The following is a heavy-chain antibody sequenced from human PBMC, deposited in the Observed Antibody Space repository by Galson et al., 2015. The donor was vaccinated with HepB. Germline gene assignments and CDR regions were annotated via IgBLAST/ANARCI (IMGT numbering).Heavy chain of an antibody. V-gene: IGHV1-2*04. Sequence: SVKVSCKASGYTFTGYYMHWVRQAPGQGLEWMGWINPNSGGTNYAQKFQGWVTMTRDTSISTAYMELSRLRSDDTAVYYCARAAWYSSSWGPGYYYYGMDVWGQGTTVTVSS. D-gene: IGHD6-13*01. J-gene: IGHJ6*02. CDR3: ARAAWYSSSWGPGYYYYGMDV. CDR1: GYTFTGYY. CDR2: INPNSGGT.